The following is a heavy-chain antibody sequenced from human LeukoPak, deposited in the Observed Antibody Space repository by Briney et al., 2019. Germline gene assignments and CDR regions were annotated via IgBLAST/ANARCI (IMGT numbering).Heavy chain of an antibody. J-gene: IGHJ5*02. CDR2: IIPILGIA. Sequence: ASVKVSCKASGGTFSSYAISWVRPAPGQGREWMGRIIPILGIANHAQKCQGRVTITADKSTSTAYMELSSLRSEDTAVYYCAREVGGSIAVSGTPTELRSWGQGTLVTVSS. CDR3: AREVGGSIAVSGTPTELRS. CDR1: GGTFSSYA. V-gene: IGHV1-69*04. D-gene: IGHD6-19*01.